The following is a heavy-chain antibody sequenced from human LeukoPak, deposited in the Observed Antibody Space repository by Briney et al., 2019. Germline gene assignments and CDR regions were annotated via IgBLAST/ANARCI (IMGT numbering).Heavy chain of an antibody. V-gene: IGHV4-61*01. D-gene: IGHD2-21*01. CDR2: VYYSGST. CDR1: GGFINSSSYY. J-gene: IGHJ5*02. Sequence: SETLSLTCTVSGGFINSSSYYWGWIRQPPGKGLEWIGYVYYSGSTNYSPSLKSRVTISVDTSKNQFSLRLSSVTAADTAVYYCARDGEPIPISRYNWFDPWGQGTLVTVSS. CDR3: ARDGEPIPISRYNWFDP.